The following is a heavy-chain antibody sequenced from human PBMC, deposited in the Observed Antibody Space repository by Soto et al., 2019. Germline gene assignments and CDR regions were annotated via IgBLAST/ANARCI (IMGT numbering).Heavy chain of an antibody. D-gene: IGHD2-21*01. CDR3: ARGFRMAYGPFDY. Sequence: SETLSLTCTVSGGSISSYYWSWIRQPPGKGLEWIGYIYYSGSTNYNPSLKSRVTISVDTSKNQFSLKLSSVTAADTAVYYCARGFRMAYGPFDYWGQGTLVTVSS. J-gene: IGHJ4*02. CDR2: IYYSGST. CDR1: GGSISSYY. V-gene: IGHV4-59*01.